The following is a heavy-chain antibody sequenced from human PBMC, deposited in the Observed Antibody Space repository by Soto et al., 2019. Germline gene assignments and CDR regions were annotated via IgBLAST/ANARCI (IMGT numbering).Heavy chain of an antibody. V-gene: IGHV3-15*07. Sequence: GGSLRLSCAASGFTFSNAWMNWVRQAPGKGLEWVGRIKSKTDGGTTDYATPVKGRFTISRDDSKNTLYLQMNSLKTEDTAVYYCTTDLYYDILTPLRYYFDYWGQGTLVTVSS. J-gene: IGHJ4*02. CDR2: IKSKTDGGTT. CDR1: GFTFSNAW. CDR3: TTDLYYDILTPLRYYFDY. D-gene: IGHD3-9*01.